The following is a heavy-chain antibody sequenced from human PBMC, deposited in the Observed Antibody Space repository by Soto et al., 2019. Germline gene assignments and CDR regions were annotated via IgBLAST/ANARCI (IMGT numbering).Heavy chain of an antibody. V-gene: IGHV3-30-3*01. J-gene: IGHJ6*02. Sequence: QVQLVESGGGVVQPGRSLRLSCAASGFTFSSYAMHWVSQAPGKGLEWVAVISYDGSNKYYADSVKGRFTISRDNSKNTLYLQMNSLRAEDTAVYYCASPEGHYYYYGMDVWGQGTTVTVSS. CDR1: GFTFSSYA. CDR3: ASPEGHYYYYGMDV. CDR2: ISYDGSNK.